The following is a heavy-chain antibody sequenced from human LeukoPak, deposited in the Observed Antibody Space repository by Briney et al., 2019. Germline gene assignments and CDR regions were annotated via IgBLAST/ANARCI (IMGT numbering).Heavy chain of an antibody. D-gene: IGHD6-6*01. CDR3: ARRGGSSSRRSPIDY. J-gene: IGHJ4*02. V-gene: IGHV3-7*01. CDR1: GFTFSNYA. CDR2: IKQDGSEK. Sequence: GGSLRLSCAASGFTFSNYAMHWVRQAPGKGPEWVANIKQDGSEKYYVDSVRGRFTISRDNAKNSLFLQMNSLRVEDTAVYYCARRGGSSSRRSPIDYWGQGTLVTVSS.